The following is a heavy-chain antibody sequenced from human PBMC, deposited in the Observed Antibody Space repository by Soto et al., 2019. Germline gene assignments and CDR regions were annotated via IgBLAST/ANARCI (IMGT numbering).Heavy chain of an antibody. CDR2: ISGSGGST. CDR1: GFTFSSYA. D-gene: IGHD6-25*01. J-gene: IGHJ5*02. V-gene: IGHV3-23*01. Sequence: GGSLRLSCASSGFTFSSYAMSWVRQAPGKGLERVSAISGSGGSTYYADSVKGRFTISRDNSKNTLYLQMNSLRAEDTAVYYCANWIEQRLSDWFGHWGQGTLVTVSS. CDR3: ANWIEQRLSDWFGH.